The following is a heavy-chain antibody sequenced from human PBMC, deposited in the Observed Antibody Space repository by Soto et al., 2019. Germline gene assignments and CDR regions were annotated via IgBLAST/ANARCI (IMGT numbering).Heavy chain of an antibody. CDR2: INPNSGGT. V-gene: IGHV1-2*04. Sequence: GASVKVSCKASGYTFTGYYMHWVRQAPGQGLGWMGWINPNSGGTNYAQKFQGWVTMTRDTSISTAYMELSRLRSDDTAVYYCARGGVLYYYDSSGSWDYYYGMDVWGQGTTVTVSS. CDR3: ARGGVLYYYDSSGSWDYYYGMDV. D-gene: IGHD3-22*01. CDR1: GYTFTGYY. J-gene: IGHJ6*02.